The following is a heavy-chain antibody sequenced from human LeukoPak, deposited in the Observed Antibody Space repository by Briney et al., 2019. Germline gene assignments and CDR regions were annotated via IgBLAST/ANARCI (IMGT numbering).Heavy chain of an antibody. D-gene: IGHD5-24*01. V-gene: IGHV4-59*01. Sequence: SETLSLTCTVSGGSISSDYWSWIRQSPAKGLEWIGYIYYTGSTNYNPSLKSRVTISVGTSKNQFSLKLSSVTAADTAVYYCARGRDGYNPWGQGTLVTVSS. CDR1: GGSISSDY. J-gene: IGHJ4*02. CDR2: IYYTGST. CDR3: ARGRDGYNP.